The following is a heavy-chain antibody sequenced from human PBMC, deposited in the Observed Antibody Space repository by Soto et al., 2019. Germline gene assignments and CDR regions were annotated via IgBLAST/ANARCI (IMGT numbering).Heavy chain of an antibody. D-gene: IGHD1-26*01. CDR2: ISYDGSNK. V-gene: IGHV3-30-3*02. CDR1: GFTFSSYA. CDR3: AKSYSGSYYFDY. J-gene: IGHJ4*02. Sequence: VQLVESGGGLVQPGGSLRLSCAASGFTFSSYAMHWVRQAPGKGLEWVAVISYDGSNKYYADSVKGRFTISRDNSKNTLYLQMNSLRAEDTAVYYCAKSYSGSYYFDYWGQGTLVTVSS.